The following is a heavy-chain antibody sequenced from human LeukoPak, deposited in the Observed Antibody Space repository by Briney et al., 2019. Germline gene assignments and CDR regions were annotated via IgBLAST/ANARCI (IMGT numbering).Heavy chain of an antibody. J-gene: IGHJ2*01. CDR2: IYYSGST. Sequence: SETLSLTCTVSDGSISSSSYYWGWIRQPPGKGLEWIGSIYYSGSTYYNPSLKSRVTISVDTSKNQFSLKLSSVTAADTAVYSCARRPYDSSGYYYVNWFFDLWGRGTLVTVSS. CDR3: ARRPYDSSGYYYVNWFFDL. CDR1: DGSISSSSYY. V-gene: IGHV4-39*01. D-gene: IGHD3-22*01.